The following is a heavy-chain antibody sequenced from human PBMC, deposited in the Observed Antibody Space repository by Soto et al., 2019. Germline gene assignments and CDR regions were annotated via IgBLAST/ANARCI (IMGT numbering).Heavy chain of an antibody. CDR1: GFTFSDYY. V-gene: IGHV3-11*01. D-gene: IGHD3-3*01. Sequence: QVQLVESGGGLVKPGGSLRLSCAASGFTFSDYYMSWIRQAPGKGLEWVSYISSSGSTIYYADSVKGRFTISRDNAKNSLSLQMNSLRAEDSAVYYCARGRYDFWIGYPPGGYYMDVWGKGTPVTLSS. CDR3: ARGRYDFWIGYPPGGYYMDV. CDR2: ISSSGSTI. J-gene: IGHJ6*03.